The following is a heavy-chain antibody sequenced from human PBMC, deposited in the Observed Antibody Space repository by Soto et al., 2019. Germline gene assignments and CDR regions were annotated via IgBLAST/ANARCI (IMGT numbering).Heavy chain of an antibody. V-gene: IGHV4-4*07. CDR2: IYTSGST. J-gene: IGHJ3*02. CDR3: ARDPPRTDSSGYLRASDI. D-gene: IGHD3-22*01. CDR1: GGSISSYY. Sequence: PSETLSGAGTVYGGSISSYYWSWIRQPAGKGLEWIGRIYTSGSTNYNPSLKSRVTMSVDTSKNQFSLKLSSVTAADTAVYYCARDPPRTDSSGYLRASDIWGQGTMVTVSS.